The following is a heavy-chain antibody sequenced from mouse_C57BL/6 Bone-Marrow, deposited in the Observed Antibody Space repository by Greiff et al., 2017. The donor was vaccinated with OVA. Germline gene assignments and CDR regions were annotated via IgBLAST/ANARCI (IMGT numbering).Heavy chain of an antibody. J-gene: IGHJ1*03. D-gene: IGHD2-9*01. CDR3: ARYLLWLRREYWYFDV. CDR2: INPNNGGT. CDR1: GYTFTDYY. V-gene: IGHV1-26*01. Sequence: EVKLQQSGPELVKPGASVKISCKASGYTFTDYYMNWVKQSHGKSLEWIGDINPNNGGTSYNQKFKGKATLTVDKSSSTAYMELRSLTSEDSAVYYCARYLLWLRREYWYFDVWGTGTTVTVSS.